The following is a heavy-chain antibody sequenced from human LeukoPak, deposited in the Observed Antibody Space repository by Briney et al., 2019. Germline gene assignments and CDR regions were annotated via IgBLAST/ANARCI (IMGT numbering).Heavy chain of an antibody. D-gene: IGHD3-10*01. CDR2: IHPRRGDT. Sequence: ASVKVSCKASGYTFTGYYIHWVRQAPGQGLEWMGWIHPRRGDTNYAQKFQGRVTMTRDTSINTAYLDLSSLRSDDTAVYYCARDGDYGTGSYYRGCIGSWGQGTPVTVSP. V-gene: IGHV1-2*02. CDR1: GYTFTGYY. CDR3: ARDGDYGTGSYYRGCIGS. J-gene: IGHJ4*02.